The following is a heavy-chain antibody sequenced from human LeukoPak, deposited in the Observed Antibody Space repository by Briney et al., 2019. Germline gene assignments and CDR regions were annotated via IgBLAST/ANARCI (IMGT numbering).Heavy chain of an antibody. CDR2: INHSGST. CDR1: GGAFSGYY. J-gene: IGHJ4*02. CDR3: ARGAGITMVRGPPLD. Sequence: SETLSLTCAVYGGAFSGYYWSWIRQPPGKGLEWIGEINHSGSTNYNPSLKSRVTISVDTSKTQFSLKLSSVTAADTAVYYCARGAGITMVRGPPLDWGQGTLVTVSS. D-gene: IGHD3-10*01. V-gene: IGHV4-34*01.